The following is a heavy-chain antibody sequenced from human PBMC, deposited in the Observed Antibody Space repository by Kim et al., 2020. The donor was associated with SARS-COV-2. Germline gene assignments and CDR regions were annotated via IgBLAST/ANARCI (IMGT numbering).Heavy chain of an antibody. CDR3: AKGQWQKKYYFDY. J-gene: IGHJ4*02. D-gene: IGHD6-19*01. Sequence: CAESVKERSTISRHNYKNTLYLQMNSLGDEDTDVYYCAKGQWQKKYYFDYWGQGTLVTVSS. V-gene: IGHV3-23*01.